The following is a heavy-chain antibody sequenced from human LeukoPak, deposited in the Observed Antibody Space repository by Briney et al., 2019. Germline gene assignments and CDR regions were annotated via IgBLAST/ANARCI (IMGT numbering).Heavy chain of an antibody. V-gene: IGHV3-66*01. Sequence: GGSLRLSCAASGFTVSSNYMSWVRQAPGKGLEWVSVIYSGGSTYYADSVKGRFTISRDNAKNTLYLHMNSLRGEDTAVYYCARFYGGSAFDIWGQGTMVTVSS. J-gene: IGHJ3*02. CDR1: GFTVSSNY. CDR2: IYSGGST. CDR3: ARFYGGSAFDI. D-gene: IGHD3-16*01.